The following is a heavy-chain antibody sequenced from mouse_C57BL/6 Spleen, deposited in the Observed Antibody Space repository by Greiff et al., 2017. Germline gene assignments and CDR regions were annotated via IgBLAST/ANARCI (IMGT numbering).Heavy chain of an antibody. V-gene: IGHV1-54*01. CDR1: GYAFTNYL. Sequence: QVQLQQSGAELVRPGTSVKVSCKASGYAFTNYLIEWVKQRPGQGLEWIGVINPGSGGTNYNEKFKGKATLTADKSSSTAYMQLSSLTSEDSAVYFCARKDLLPFDYWGQGTTLTVSS. CDR3: ARKDLLPFDY. D-gene: IGHD1-1*01. CDR2: INPGSGGT. J-gene: IGHJ2*01.